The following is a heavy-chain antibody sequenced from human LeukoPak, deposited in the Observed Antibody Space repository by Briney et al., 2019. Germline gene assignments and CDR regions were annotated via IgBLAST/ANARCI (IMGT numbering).Heavy chain of an antibody. J-gene: IGHJ4*02. CDR3: ARGLISGWYYFDY. D-gene: IGHD6-19*01. Sequence: GASVKVSCKASGYTFTSYGISWVRQAPGQGLEWMGWINPNSGGTNYAQKFQGRVTMTRDTSISTAYMELSRLRSDDTAVYYCARGLISGWYYFDYWGQGTLVTVSS. CDR1: GYTFTSYG. V-gene: IGHV1-2*02. CDR2: INPNSGGT.